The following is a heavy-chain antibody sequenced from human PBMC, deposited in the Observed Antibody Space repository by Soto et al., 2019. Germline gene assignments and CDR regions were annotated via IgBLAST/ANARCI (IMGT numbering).Heavy chain of an antibody. CDR3: ARGTDYTQNASYHYGMDV. D-gene: IGHD4-4*01. V-gene: IGHV4-59*02. Sequence: ECLSLTCSDAGKTVSTFYWSWIRQLPGKGLEWIGHAYYSGSTNYDHSLKSRVTISVDMSKNQVSLRLTSVTAAYTAVYYCARGTDYTQNASYHYGMDVWGQGTSVTVSS. CDR1: GKTVSTFY. CDR2: AYYSGST. J-gene: IGHJ6*02.